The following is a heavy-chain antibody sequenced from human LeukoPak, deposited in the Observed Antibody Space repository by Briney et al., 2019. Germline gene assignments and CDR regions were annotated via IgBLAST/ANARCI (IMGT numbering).Heavy chain of an antibody. J-gene: IGHJ4*02. D-gene: IGHD3-9*01. CDR1: GFTLSNHH. CDR2: ISAGNRAI. V-gene: IGHV3-48*01. Sequence: PGRSLRLSCAASGFTLSNHHMNWVRQAPGKGLEWVSYISAGNRAIYYADSVKGRFTISRDDAKNSLYLQMSSLRAEDTAVYYCARDRPDWAIDYWGQGTLVTVSS. CDR3: ARDRPDWAIDY.